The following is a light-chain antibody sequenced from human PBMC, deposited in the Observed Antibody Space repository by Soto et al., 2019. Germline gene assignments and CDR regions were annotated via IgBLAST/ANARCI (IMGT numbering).Light chain of an antibody. J-gene: IGKJ1*01. CDR1: QGVSGN. Sequence: EIVMTQSPATLSVSPGERATLSCRASQGVSGNLAWYQQKPGQAPRLLIYGASTRATGIPARFSGSGSGTDFTLTISSLQPEDFATYYCQQSYSTPWTFGQGTKVDIK. CDR2: GAS. V-gene: IGKV3-15*01. CDR3: QQSYSTPWT.